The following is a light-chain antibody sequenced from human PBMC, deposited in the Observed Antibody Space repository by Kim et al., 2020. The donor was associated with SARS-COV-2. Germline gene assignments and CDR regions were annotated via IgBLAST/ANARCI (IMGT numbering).Light chain of an antibody. CDR2: DAS. J-gene: IGKJ1*01. CDR1: QSISIW. V-gene: IGKV1-5*01. Sequence: GDRVTITCRASQSISIWLAWYQQKPGKAPNLLIYDASNLESGVPSRFSGSGSGTEFTLTISSLQPDDFATYYYQEYKSNSWTFGQGTKVEIK. CDR3: QEYKSNSWT.